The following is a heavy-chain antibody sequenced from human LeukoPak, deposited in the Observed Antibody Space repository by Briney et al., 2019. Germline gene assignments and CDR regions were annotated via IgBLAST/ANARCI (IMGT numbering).Heavy chain of an antibody. V-gene: IGHV4-38-2*02. J-gene: IGHJ4*02. CDR3: ARVNPYSSGWYPDY. CDR2: IYQSETA. CDR1: GYSISSGYF. D-gene: IGHD6-19*01. Sequence: PSETLSLTCTVSGYSISSGYFWGWMRQPPGKGLEWIGSIYQSETAHYNPSLKSRVTISVDTSKNQFSLKLSSVTAADTAVYYCARVNPYSSGWYPDYWGQGTLVTVSS.